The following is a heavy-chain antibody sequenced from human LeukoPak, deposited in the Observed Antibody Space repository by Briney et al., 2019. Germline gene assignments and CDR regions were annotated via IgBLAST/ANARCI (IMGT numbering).Heavy chain of an antibody. V-gene: IGHV1-69*05. D-gene: IGHD2-2*01. J-gene: IGHJ5*02. CDR2: IIPIFGTA. CDR3: ARDPPGYCSSTSCYFENWFDP. CDR1: GGTFSSYA. Sequence: SVKVSXKASGGTFSSYAISWVRQAPGQGLEWIGRIIPIFGTANYAQKFQGRVTITTDESTSTAYMELSSLRSEDTAVYYCARDPPGYCSSTSCYFENWFDPWGQGTLVTVSS.